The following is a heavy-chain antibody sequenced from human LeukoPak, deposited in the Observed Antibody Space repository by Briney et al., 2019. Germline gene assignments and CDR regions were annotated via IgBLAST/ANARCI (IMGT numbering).Heavy chain of an antibody. CDR2: INHSGST. CDR3: ARVSLGSGSKN. J-gene: IGHJ4*02. D-gene: IGHD3-10*01. Sequence: PSETLSLTCTVSGYSISSGYYWSWIRQPPGKGLEWIGEINHSGSTNYNPSLKSRVTISVDTSKNQFSLKLSSVTAADTAVYYCARVSLGSGSKNWGQGTLVTVSS. CDR1: GYSISSGYY. V-gene: IGHV4-38-2*02.